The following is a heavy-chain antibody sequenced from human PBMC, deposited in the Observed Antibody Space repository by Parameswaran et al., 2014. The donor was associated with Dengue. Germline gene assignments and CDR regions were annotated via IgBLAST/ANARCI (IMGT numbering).Heavy chain of an antibody. Sequence: GGSLRLSCAASGFTFSDYYMSWIRQAPGKGLEWVSYISSSGSTVYYADSVKGRFTISRDNAKNSLYLQMNSLRAEDTAVYYCAQRSGWFSFDYWGQGTLVTVSS. CDR1: GFTFSDYY. CDR2: ISSSGSTV. V-gene: IGHV3-11*01. J-gene: IGHJ4*02. D-gene: IGHD6-13*01. CDR3: AQRSGWFSFDY.